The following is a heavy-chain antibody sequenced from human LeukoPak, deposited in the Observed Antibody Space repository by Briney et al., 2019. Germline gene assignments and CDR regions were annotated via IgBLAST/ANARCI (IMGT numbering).Heavy chain of an antibody. CDR1: GFTVSSDY. CDR3: ARTRVITYYYYYYYMDV. V-gene: IGHV3-66*02. J-gene: IGHJ6*03. Sequence: QPGGSLRLSCAASGFTVSSDYMSWVRQAPGKGLEWVSVIYSGGSTYYADSVKGRFTISRDNSKNTLYLQMNSLRAEDTAVYYCARTRVITYYYYYYYMDVWGKGTTVTVSS. D-gene: IGHD3-22*01. CDR2: IYSGGST.